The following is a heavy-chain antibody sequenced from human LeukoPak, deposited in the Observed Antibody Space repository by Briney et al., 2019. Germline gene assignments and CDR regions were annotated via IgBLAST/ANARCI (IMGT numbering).Heavy chain of an antibody. CDR3: ASGELPNWFDP. V-gene: IGHV4-39*07. J-gene: IGHJ5*02. D-gene: IGHD1-26*01. Sequence: PSETPSLTCTVSGGSISSSSYYWGWIRQPPGKGLEWIGSIYYSGSTYYNPSLKSRVTISVDTSKNQFSLKLSSVTAADTAVYYCASGELPNWFDPWGQGTLVTVSS. CDR1: GGSISSSSYY. CDR2: IYYSGST.